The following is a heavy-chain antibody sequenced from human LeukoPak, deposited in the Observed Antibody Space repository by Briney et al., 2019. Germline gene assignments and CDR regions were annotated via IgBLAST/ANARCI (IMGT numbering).Heavy chain of an antibody. CDR3: ARGAMIVVVTDDAFDI. Sequence: GASVKVSCKASGYTFTSYYMQWVRQAPGQGLEWVGIINPSGGSTSYAQKFQGRVTMTRDTSTSTVYMELSSLRSEDTAVYYCARGAMIVVVTDDAFDIWGQGTMVTVSS. CDR2: INPSGGST. CDR1: GYTFTSYY. D-gene: IGHD3-22*01. J-gene: IGHJ3*02. V-gene: IGHV1-46*01.